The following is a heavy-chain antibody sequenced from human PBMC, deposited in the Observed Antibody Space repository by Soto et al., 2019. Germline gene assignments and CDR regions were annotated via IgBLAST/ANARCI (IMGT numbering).Heavy chain of an antibody. D-gene: IGHD6-6*01. Sequence: QVQLVQSGAEVKRPESSVKVSCKASGGTFKNNAFSWVRLAPGQGLEWMGAIVPIVGEPSYSQRFRDRVTITADESTSTVYMELDRLRSEDAAVYYCVRGTGVSGRPSLDSWGQGTLVTVSS. CDR2: IVPIVGEP. CDR3: VRGTGVSGRPSLDS. V-gene: IGHV1-69*01. J-gene: IGHJ4*02. CDR1: GGTFKNNA.